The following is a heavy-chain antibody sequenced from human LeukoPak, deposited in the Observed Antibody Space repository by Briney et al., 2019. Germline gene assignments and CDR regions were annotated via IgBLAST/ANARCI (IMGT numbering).Heavy chain of an antibody. CDR1: GFTLSRYS. CDR2: ISSDGGST. CDR3: ARVGGDYFDY. Sequence: GGSLRLSCAASGFTLSRYSMHWIRQAPGKGLEYVSAISSDGGSTYYANSVKGRFTISRDNSKNTLYLQMGSLRGEDMAVYYCARVGGDYFDYWGQGTLVTVSS. V-gene: IGHV3-64*01. J-gene: IGHJ4*02. D-gene: IGHD3-10*01.